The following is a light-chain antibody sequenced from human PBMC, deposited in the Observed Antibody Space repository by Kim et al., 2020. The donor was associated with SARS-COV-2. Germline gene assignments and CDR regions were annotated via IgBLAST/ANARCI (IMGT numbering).Light chain of an antibody. Sequence: DVQLTQSPSFLSASVGDRVTITCRASQGISSYLAWYQQKPGKAPKVLIYATSSLQSGVPPRFSGSGNGIEFTLTITNLQPEDFGTYFCQQLNVYPLTFGQGTRLEIK. CDR2: ATS. J-gene: IGKJ5*01. CDR1: QGISSY. V-gene: IGKV1-9*01. CDR3: QQLNVYPLT.